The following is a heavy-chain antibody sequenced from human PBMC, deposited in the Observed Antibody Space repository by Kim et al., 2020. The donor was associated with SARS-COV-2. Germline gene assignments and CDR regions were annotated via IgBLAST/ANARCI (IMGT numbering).Heavy chain of an antibody. CDR3: ARDQTVPAAKRAQAYYYYGMDV. CDR1: GFTFSSYE. CDR2: ISSSGSTI. J-gene: IGHJ6*02. Sequence: GGSLRLSCAASGFTFSSYEMNWVRQAPGKGLEWVSYISSSGSTIYYADSVKGRFTISRDNAKNSLYLQMNSLRAEDTAVYYCARDQTVPAAKRAQAYYYYGMDVWGQGTTVTVSS. D-gene: IGHD2-2*01. V-gene: IGHV3-48*03.